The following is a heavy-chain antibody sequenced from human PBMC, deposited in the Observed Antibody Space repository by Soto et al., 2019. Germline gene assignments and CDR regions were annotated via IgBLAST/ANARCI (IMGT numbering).Heavy chain of an antibody. V-gene: IGHV3-48*02. CDR3: ARVRRNDASDYYGMDV. Sequence: GGSLRLSCAASGFSFSTSTMNWVRQAPGKGLEWVSYISSGSTTIYYADSVKGRFTISRDNGKNSLYLQMNSLRDEDTAVYYCARVRRNDASDYYGMDVWGQGTTVTVSS. CDR2: ISSGSTTI. J-gene: IGHJ6*02. D-gene: IGHD1-1*01. CDR1: GFSFSTST.